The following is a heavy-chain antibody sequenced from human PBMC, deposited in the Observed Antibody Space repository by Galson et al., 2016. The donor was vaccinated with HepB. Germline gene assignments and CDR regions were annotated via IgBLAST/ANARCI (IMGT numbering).Heavy chain of an antibody. CDR2: VYPGDSDT. CDR1: GYNFTSDW. CDR3: ARHIIEYSDFDPTQYFDY. D-gene: IGHD4-11*01. Sequence: QSGAEVKKPGESLKISCRGSGYNFTSDWIGWVRQMPGKGLEWMGIVYPGDSDTRYSPSFQGQVTISADKSINTAYLQWSSLRASDTAMYYCARHIIEYSDFDPTQYFDYWGQGTLVTVSS. V-gene: IGHV5-51*01. J-gene: IGHJ4*02.